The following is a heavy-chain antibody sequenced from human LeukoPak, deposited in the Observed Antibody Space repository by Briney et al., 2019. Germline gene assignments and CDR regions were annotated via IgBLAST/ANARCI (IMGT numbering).Heavy chain of an antibody. J-gene: IGHJ4*02. V-gene: IGHV3-21*01. Sequence: GSLRLSCAASGFTLSNHWMIWVRQAPGKGLEWVSSISSSSSYIYYADSVKGRFTISRDNAKNSLYLQMNSLRAEDTAVYYCASGTDLHSNWGQGTLVTVSS. CDR2: ISSSSSYI. CDR1: GFTLSNHW. D-gene: IGHD1-1*01. CDR3: ASGTDLHSN.